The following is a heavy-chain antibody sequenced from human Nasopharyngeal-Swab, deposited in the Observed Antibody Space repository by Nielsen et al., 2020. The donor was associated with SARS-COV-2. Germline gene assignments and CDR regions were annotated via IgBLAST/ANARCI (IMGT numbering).Heavy chain of an antibody. CDR2: INHSGST. CDR3: ARGLVDVNMMLVVIGFSYWLDS. CDR1: GGSFTAYY. V-gene: IGHV4-34*01. J-gene: IGHJ5*01. Sequence: SETLSLTCAVSGGSFTAYYWGWIRQPPGKGLEWIGEINHSGSTNYNPSLKSRVTISVDTSKNQFSLNLSSVTAADTAVYYCARGLVDVNMMLVVIGFSYWLDSWGQGTLVTVSS. D-gene: IGHD3-22*01.